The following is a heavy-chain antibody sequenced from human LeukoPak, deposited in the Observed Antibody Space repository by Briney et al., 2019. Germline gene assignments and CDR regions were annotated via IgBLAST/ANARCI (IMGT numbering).Heavy chain of an antibody. D-gene: IGHD3-10*01. CDR1: GYTFTGYY. CDR2: INPNSGGT. J-gene: IGHJ4*02. CDR3: ARDWYYGSGRDLGY. Sequence: VASVKVSCKASGYTFTGYYIHWVRQAPGQGLEWMGWINPNSGGTNYAQKFQGRVTMTRDTSISTAYMELSRLRSDDTAVYYRARDWYYGSGRDLGYWGQGTLVTVSS. V-gene: IGHV1-2*02.